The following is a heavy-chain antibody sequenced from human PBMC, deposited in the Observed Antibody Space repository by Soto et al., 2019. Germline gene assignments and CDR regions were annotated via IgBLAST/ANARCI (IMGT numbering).Heavy chain of an antibody. CDR1: GNTFTNFG. CDR3: ARVIPGAEAWFHP. J-gene: IGHJ5*02. D-gene: IGHD2-2*01. V-gene: IGHV1-18*01. Sequence: QGQLVQSGVEVKKPGASVKVSCSASGNTFTNFGVTWVRQAPGQGLEWMGWISPYTDDPSYAQKLQGRVTMTIDTSTSTADLDQRSLTSDDTAVYYCARVIPGAEAWFHPWGQGTLVTVSS. CDR2: ISPYTDDP.